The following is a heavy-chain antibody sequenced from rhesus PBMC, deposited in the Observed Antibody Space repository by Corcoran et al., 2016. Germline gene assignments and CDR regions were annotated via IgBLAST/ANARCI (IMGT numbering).Heavy chain of an antibody. V-gene: IGHV4-73*01. Sequence: QVQLQQWGEGLVKPSETLSLTCAVYGGSISGYYYWTWIRQPPGKGLEWIGYIYGKSASPNSNPSLKNRVPISKDTAKNQFSLKLSSVTAADAAVYYCARHSTGCDVWGSGVLVTVSS. CDR3: ARHSTGCDV. CDR1: GGSISGYYY. D-gene: IGHD5-12*01. J-gene: IGHJ5-1*01. CDR2: IYGKSASP.